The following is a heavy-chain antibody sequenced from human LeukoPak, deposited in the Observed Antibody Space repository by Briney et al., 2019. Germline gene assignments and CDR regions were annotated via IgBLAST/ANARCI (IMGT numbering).Heavy chain of an antibody. V-gene: IGHV3-7*01. J-gene: IGHJ5*02. CDR2: IKQDGSEK. CDR1: GFTFISYW. Sequence: GGSLRLSCAASGFTFISYWMSWVRQAPGKGLEWVANIKQDGSEKYYVDSVKGRFTISRDNAKNSLYLQMNSLRAEDTAVYYCARAYSSSWYDWFDPWGQGTLVTVSS. D-gene: IGHD6-13*01. CDR3: ARAYSSSWYDWFDP.